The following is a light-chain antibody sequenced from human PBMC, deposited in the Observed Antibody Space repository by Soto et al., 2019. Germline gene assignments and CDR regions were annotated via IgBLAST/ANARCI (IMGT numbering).Light chain of an antibody. CDR3: QNYNSAPPAGT. V-gene: IGKV1-27*01. CDR1: QGINNH. Sequence: DFQMTQSPSSLSASVGDRVTITCRASQGINNHLAWFQQKPGKVPKVLIYAESTLQSGVPSRFSGSGSGTDFTLTISSLQPEDVATYYCQNYNSAPPAGTFGGGTKVEIK. J-gene: IGKJ4*01. CDR2: AES.